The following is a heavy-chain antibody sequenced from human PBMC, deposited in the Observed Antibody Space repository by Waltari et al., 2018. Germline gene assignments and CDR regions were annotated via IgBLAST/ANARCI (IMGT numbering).Heavy chain of an antibody. CDR1: GGSISSYY. V-gene: IGHV4-59*01. D-gene: IGHD6-13*01. CDR2: IYYSGST. Sequence: QVQLQESGPGLVKPSETLSLPCTVSGGSISSYYWSWIRQPPGKGLEWIGYIYYSGSTNYNPSLKSRVTISVDTSKNQFSLKLSSVTAADTAVYYCARTELQLFNWFDPWGQGTLVTVSS. CDR3: ARTELQLFNWFDP. J-gene: IGHJ5*02.